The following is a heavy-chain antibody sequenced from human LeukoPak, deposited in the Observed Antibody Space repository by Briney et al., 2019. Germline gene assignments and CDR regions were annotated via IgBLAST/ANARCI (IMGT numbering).Heavy chain of an antibody. CDR3: ARGLRIDNWFDP. D-gene: IGHD5-12*01. CDR1: GGSISSYY. V-gene: IGHV4-59*01. J-gene: IGHJ5*02. Sequence: SETLPVTCTVSGGSISSYYWSWIRQPPGKGLEWIGYIYYSGRINYNPSLKSRVTISVDTSKNHFSLKLSSVTAADTAVYYCARGLRIDNWFDPWGQGTLVTASS. CDR2: IYYSGRI.